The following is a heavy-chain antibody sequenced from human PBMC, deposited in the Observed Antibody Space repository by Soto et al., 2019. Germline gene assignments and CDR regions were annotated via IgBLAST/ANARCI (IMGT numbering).Heavy chain of an antibody. Sequence: QVQLVQSGAEVKKPGSSVKVSCKASGGTFSSYAISWVRQAPGQGLEWMGGIIAYNGNTNYAQKLQGRVTMTTDTSTSTAYMELRSLRSDDTAVYYCARGSGPNDAFDIWGQGTMVTVSS. J-gene: IGHJ3*02. CDR1: GGTFSSYA. V-gene: IGHV1-18*01. CDR2: IIAYNGNT. CDR3: ARGSGPNDAFDI. D-gene: IGHD6-19*01.